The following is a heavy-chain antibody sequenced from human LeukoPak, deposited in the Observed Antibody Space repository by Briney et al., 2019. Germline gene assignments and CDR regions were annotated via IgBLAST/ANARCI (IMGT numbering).Heavy chain of an antibody. CDR1: GGTFSSHA. CDR3: AREGGRILRYFDWLLGYFDY. D-gene: IGHD3-9*01. CDR2: IIPIFGTA. J-gene: IGHJ4*02. Sequence: SVKVSCKASGGTFSSHAISWVRQAPGQGLEWMGGIIPIFGTANYAQKFQGRVTITADESTSTAYMELSSLRSEDTAVYYCAREGGRILRYFDWLLGYFDYWGQGTLVTVSS. V-gene: IGHV1-69*01.